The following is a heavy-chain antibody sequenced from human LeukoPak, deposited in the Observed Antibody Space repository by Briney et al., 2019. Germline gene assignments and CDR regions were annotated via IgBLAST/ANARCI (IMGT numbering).Heavy chain of an antibody. D-gene: IGHD3-9*01. CDR2: ISGSDSIT. J-gene: IGHJ4*02. CDR1: GFIFSSHG. Sequence: PGGSLRLSCAASGFIFSSHGMSWVRQAPGKGLEWVSGISGSDSITYYTDSVKGRFTISRDNSKNTLYLQMNSLRAEDTAVYYCAKEYYDILTGQSAFDYWGQGTLVTVSS. V-gene: IGHV3-23*01. CDR3: AKEYYDILTGQSAFDY.